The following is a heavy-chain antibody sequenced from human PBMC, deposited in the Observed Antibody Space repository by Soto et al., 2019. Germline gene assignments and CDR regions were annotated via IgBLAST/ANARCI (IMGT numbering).Heavy chain of an antibody. J-gene: IGHJ3*02. D-gene: IGHD1-26*01. Sequence: QVQLVQSGAEVKKPGSSVKVSCKASGGTFSSYAVSWVRQAPGQGLEWLGGIIPIFGTASYAQKFQGRVTIAADESTSTAYMELSSLRSEDTAVYYCARDNSWSYQPHDAFDIWGQGTMVTVSS. CDR1: GGTFSSYA. V-gene: IGHV1-69*01. CDR2: IIPIFGTA. CDR3: ARDNSWSYQPHDAFDI.